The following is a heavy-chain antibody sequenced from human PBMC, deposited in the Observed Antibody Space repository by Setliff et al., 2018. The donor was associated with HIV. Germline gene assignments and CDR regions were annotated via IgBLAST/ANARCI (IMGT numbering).Heavy chain of an antibody. CDR1: GDTFRSKG. J-gene: IGHJ6*02. V-gene: IGHV1-69*13. D-gene: IGHD3-22*01. Sequence: SVKVSCKASGDTFRSKGISWVRQAPGQGLEGMGGIIPIFGTPDYAQKFQGRITITADESTSTAYMELRSLRSDDTAVYYCAREIGDYYDRSGYYPPTDYYYGMDVWGQGTTVTVSS. CDR3: AREIGDYYDRSGYYPPTDYYYGMDV. CDR2: IIPIFGTP.